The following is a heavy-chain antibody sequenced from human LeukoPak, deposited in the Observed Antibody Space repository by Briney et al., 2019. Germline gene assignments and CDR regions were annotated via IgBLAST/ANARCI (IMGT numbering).Heavy chain of an antibody. CDR2: IYYSGST. CDR3: ARTARDYYDSSGYYFDY. Sequence: SETLSLTCTVSGGSISSSSYYWGWIRQPPGKALEWIGSIYYSGSTYYNPSLKSRVTISVDTSKNQFSLKLSSVTAADTAVYYCARTARDYYDSSGYYFDYWGQGTLVTVSS. V-gene: IGHV4-39*01. D-gene: IGHD3-22*01. CDR1: GGSISSSSYY. J-gene: IGHJ4*02.